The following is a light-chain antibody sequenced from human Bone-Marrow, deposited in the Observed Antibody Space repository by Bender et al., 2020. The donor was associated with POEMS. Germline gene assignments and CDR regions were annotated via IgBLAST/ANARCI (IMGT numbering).Light chain of an antibody. Sequence: QSALTQPPSVSGSPGQSITISCTGTSSDVGGYVSVSWYQHHPGKAPKLMLYEVSNRPSGFSNRFSGPKSGDTPSLPISGIQPGDEADYYCGSYTSSSTWVFGGGTKVTVL. CDR2: EVS. CDR3: GSYTSSSTWV. J-gene: IGLJ3*02. V-gene: IGLV2-14*01. CDR1: SSDVGGYVS.